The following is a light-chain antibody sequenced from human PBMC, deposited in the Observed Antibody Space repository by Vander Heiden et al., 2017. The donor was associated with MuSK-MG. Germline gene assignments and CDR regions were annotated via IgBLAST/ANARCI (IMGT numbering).Light chain of an antibody. J-gene: IGKJ2*01. CDR1: QSVSSY. Sequence: PGERATLSCRASQSVSSYLAWYQQKPGQAPRLLIYDASNRATGIPARFSGSGSGTDFTLTISSLEPEDFAVYYCQQRSNWYTFGQGTKLEIK. CDR3: QQRSNWYT. V-gene: IGKV3-11*01. CDR2: DAS.